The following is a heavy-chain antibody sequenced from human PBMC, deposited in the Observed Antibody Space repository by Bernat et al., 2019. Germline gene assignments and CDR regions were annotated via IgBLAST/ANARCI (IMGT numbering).Heavy chain of an antibody. J-gene: IGHJ4*02. CDR3: ARMYGDDGDHHFDY. CDR2: IYYSGST. Sequence: QVQLQESGPGLVKPSETLSLTCTVSGGSISSYYWSWIRQPPGKGLEWIGYIYYSGSTNYNPSLKSRVTISVDTSKNQFSLKLSSVTAADTAVYYCARMYGDDGDHHFDYWGQGTLVTVSS. CDR1: GGSISSYY. D-gene: IGHD4-17*01. V-gene: IGHV4-59*08.